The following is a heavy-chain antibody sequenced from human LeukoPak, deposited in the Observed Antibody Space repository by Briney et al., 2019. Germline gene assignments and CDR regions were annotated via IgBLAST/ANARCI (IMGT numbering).Heavy chain of an antibody. Sequence: SETLSLTCAVYGGSFSGYYWSWIRQPPGKGLEWIGEINHSGSTNYNPSLKSRVTISVDTSKNQFSLKPSSVTAADTAVYYCARRDQQYNFDYWGQGTLVTVSS. D-gene: IGHD1/OR15-1a*01. J-gene: IGHJ4*02. CDR2: INHSGST. CDR3: ARRDQQYNFDY. V-gene: IGHV4-34*01. CDR1: GGSFSGYY.